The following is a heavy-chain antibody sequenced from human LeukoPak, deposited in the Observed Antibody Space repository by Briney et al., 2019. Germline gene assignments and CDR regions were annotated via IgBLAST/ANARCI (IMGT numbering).Heavy chain of an antibody. CDR2: ISAYNGNT. Sequence: ASVKVSCKASGGTFSSYAISWVRQAPGQGLEWMGWISAYNGNTNYAQKLQGRVTMTTDTSTSTAYMELRSLRSDDTAVYYCARVGTGTTPRYYYYMDVWGKGTRSPSP. J-gene: IGHJ6*03. V-gene: IGHV1-18*01. CDR1: GGTFSSYA. CDR3: ARVGTGTTPRYYYYMDV. D-gene: IGHD1-7*01.